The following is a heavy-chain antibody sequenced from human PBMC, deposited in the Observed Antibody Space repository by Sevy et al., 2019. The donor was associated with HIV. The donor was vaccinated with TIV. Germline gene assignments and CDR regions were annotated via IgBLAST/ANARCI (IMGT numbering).Heavy chain of an antibody. Sequence: GGSLRLSCAASRFSFNGYGMHWVRQAPGKGLEWVAFIRYDGSNKYYADSVKGRFTISRDDSKNTLYLQMNSLRAEDTALYYCAGGTPALCTGGVCFNWFDPWGQGTLVTVSS. D-gene: IGHD2-8*02. CDR3: AGGTPALCTGGVCFNWFDP. J-gene: IGHJ5*02. CDR2: IRYDGSNK. CDR1: RFSFNGYG. V-gene: IGHV3-30*02.